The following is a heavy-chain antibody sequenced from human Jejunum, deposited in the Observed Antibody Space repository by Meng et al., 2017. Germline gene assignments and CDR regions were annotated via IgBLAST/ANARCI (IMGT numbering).Heavy chain of an antibody. CDR1: GYTFTTFG. CDR2: ISNNNGNT. CDR3: ARDGHGYISSWGCDY. D-gene: IGHD6-13*01. Sequence: ASVKVSCKASGYTFTTFGLSWVRQAPGQGLEWMGWISNNNGNTQYAQKFQGRVTMTTDTSTNTAYMEVRSLRSDDTAVYYCARDGHGYISSWGCDYWGQGTLVTVSS. J-gene: IGHJ4*02. V-gene: IGHV1-18*01.